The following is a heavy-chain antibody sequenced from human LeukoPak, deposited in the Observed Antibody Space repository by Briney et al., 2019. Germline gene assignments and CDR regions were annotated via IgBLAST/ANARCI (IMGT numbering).Heavy chain of an antibody. J-gene: IGHJ6*03. CDR3: ARAPYSSGGSTNYYYYYYMDV. CDR1: GGTFSSYA. D-gene: IGHD6-19*01. V-gene: IGHV1-69*13. Sequence: SVKVSCKASGGTFSSYAISWVRLAPGQGLEWMGGIIPIFGTANYAQKFQGRVTITADESTSTAYMELSSLRSEDTAVYYCARAPYSSGGSTNYYYYYYMDVWGKGTTGTVSS. CDR2: IIPIFGTA.